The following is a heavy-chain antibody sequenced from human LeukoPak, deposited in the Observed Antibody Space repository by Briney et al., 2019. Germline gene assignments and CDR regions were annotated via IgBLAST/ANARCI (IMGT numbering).Heavy chain of an antibody. D-gene: IGHD3-22*01. CDR2: IYTSGST. CDR1: GGSISSGSYY. Sequence: SSQTLSLTCIVSGGSISSGSYYWSWIRQPAGKGLEWIGRIYTSGSTNYNPSLKSRVTISVDTSKNQFSLKLSSVTAADTAVYYCASTSRFPYYYDSSGYYYENDYWGQGTLVTVSS. CDR3: ASTSRFPYYYDSSGYYYENDY. V-gene: IGHV4-61*02. J-gene: IGHJ4*02.